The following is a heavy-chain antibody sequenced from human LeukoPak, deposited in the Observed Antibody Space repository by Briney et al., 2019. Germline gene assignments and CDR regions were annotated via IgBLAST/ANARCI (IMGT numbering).Heavy chain of an antibody. D-gene: IGHD6-19*01. V-gene: IGHV3-23*01. CDR1: GFTFNNYA. J-gene: IGHJ4*02. CDR2: ISGGGETT. CDR3: AKDRGSGWALFDY. Sequence: GGSLRLSCAASGFTFNNYAMNWVRQAPGKGLEWVSSISGGGETTYYADSAKGRFTISRDNSQNTLYLQMNSLRAEDTAVYYCAKDRGSGWALFDYWGQGTLVTVSS.